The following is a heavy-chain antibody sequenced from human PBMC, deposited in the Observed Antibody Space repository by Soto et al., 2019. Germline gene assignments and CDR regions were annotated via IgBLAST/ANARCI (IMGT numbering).Heavy chain of an antibody. CDR3: AVNYYGLGV. Sequence: EVQLVESGGGSAQPGGSLRLSCAASGFRFSDFYMDWVRQTPGKGLEWVGRTRNEASSYSTDYAASVKGRFTISRHGSQNSLLLQMNSLKTEDTAVYYCAVNYYGLGVLGQGTTVTVSS. V-gene: IGHV3-72*01. J-gene: IGHJ6*02. CDR1: GFRFSDFY. CDR2: TRNEASSYST.